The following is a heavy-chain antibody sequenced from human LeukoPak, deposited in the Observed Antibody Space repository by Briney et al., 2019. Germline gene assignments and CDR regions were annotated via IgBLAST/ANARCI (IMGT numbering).Heavy chain of an antibody. CDR2: IWYDGSNK. J-gene: IGHJ4*02. CDR1: GFTFSSYG. CDR3: VKGSSGGRPYYFHC. D-gene: IGHD3-16*01. V-gene: IGHV3-33*06. Sequence: QPGRSLRLSCAASGFTFSSYGMHWVRQAPGKGLEWVAVIWYDGSNKYYADSVKGRFTISRDNSKTTLYLQMNSLRVDDTAVYYCVKGSSGGRPYYFHCWGQGTLVTVYS.